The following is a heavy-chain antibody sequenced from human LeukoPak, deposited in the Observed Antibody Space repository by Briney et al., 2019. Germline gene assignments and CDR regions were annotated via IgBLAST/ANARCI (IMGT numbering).Heavy chain of an antibody. CDR3: AREGVYGSGGD. J-gene: IGHJ4*02. D-gene: IGHD3-10*01. V-gene: IGHV3-53*01. Sequence: GGSLRLSCTASGFTVSTNYMNWVRQAPGKGLEWVSVIYSGGATYSADSVKGRFTISRDNSKNTLYLQMNSLRAEDTAIYYCAREGVYGSGGDWGQGTLVTVSS. CDR1: GFTVSTNY. CDR2: IYSGGAT.